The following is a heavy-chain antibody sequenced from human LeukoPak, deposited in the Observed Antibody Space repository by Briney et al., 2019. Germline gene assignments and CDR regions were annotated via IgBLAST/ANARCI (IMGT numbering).Heavy chain of an antibody. Sequence: SETLSLTCTVSGVSISSYYWSWIRQPPGKGLEWIGYIYYSGSTNYNPSLKSRVTISVDTSKSQFSLKLSSVTAADTAVYYCARDRTIGSRAFDIWGQGTMVTVSS. V-gene: IGHV4-59*01. CDR2: IYYSGST. D-gene: IGHD2-8*01. CDR3: ARDRTIGSRAFDI. J-gene: IGHJ3*02. CDR1: GVSISSYY.